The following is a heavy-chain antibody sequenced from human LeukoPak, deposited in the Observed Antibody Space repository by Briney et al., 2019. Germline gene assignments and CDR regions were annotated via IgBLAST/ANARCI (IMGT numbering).Heavy chain of an antibody. V-gene: IGHV4-59*01. CDR3: ARESSGTRPGY. Sequence: PSETLPLTCTVSGGSISSYYWSWIRQPPGKGLEWIGYIYYSGSTNYNPSLKSRVTISVDTSKNQFSLKLSSVTAADTAVYYCARESSGTRPGYWGQGTLVTVSS. CDR1: GGSISSYY. J-gene: IGHJ4*02. D-gene: IGHD3-10*01. CDR2: IYYSGST.